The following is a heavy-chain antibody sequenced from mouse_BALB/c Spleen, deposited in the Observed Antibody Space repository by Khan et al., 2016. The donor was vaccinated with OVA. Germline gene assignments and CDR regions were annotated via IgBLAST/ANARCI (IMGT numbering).Heavy chain of an antibody. D-gene: IGHD1-1*01. Sequence: EMKLLESGAELVKPGATVNLSCTASGLNIKDTYMHWVKQRPEQGLEWIGWIDPANGNTKYDPKFQGKASITADTSSNTAYLQLSSLTSEDTAVFCCSGMAGKWGQGTTLTVSS. J-gene: IGHJ2*01. CDR1: GLNIKDTY. CDR2: IDPANGNT. CDR3: SGMAGK. V-gene: IGHV14-3*02.